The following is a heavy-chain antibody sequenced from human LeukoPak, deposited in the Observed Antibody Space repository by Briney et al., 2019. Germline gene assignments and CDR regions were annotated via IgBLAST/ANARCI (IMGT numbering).Heavy chain of an antibody. CDR1: GGTFSSYA. Sequence: ASVKVSCTASGGTFSSYAISWVRQAPGQGLEWMGGSIPIFGTANYAQKFQGRVTITADESTSTAYMELSSLRSEDTAVYYCARQSNSSGYHYYYYYMDVWGKGTTVTVSS. CDR2: SIPIFGTA. CDR3: ARQSNSSGYHYYYYYMDV. D-gene: IGHD3-22*01. J-gene: IGHJ6*03. V-gene: IGHV1-69*13.